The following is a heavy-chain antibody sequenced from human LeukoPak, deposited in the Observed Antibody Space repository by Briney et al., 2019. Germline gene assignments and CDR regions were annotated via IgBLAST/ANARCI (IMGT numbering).Heavy chain of an antibody. J-gene: IGHJ3*02. V-gene: IGHV4-39*07. CDR1: GGSISSGSHF. CDR3: ARATWEPLTVPLLDI. CDR2: IYHSGST. Sequence: SETLSLTCTVSGGSISSGSHFWGWIRQPPGKGLEWIGSIYHSGSTYYNPSLKSRVTISVDTSKNQFSLKLSSVTAADTAVYYCARATWEPLTVPLLDIWGQGTMVTVSS. D-gene: IGHD1-26*01.